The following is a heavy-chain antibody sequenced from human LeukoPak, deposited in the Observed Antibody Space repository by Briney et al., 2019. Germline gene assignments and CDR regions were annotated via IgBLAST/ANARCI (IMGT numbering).Heavy chain of an antibody. CDR2: INPNSGGT. CDR3: AGGLGLRGSSLVPVGY. Sequence: GASVKVSCKASGYTFTGYYMHWVRQAPGQGLEWMGRINPNSGGTNYAQKFQGRVTMTRDTSISTAYMELSRLRSDDTAVYYCAGGLGLRGSSLVPVGYWGQGTLVTVSS. CDR1: GYTFTGYY. V-gene: IGHV1-2*06. D-gene: IGHD6-6*01. J-gene: IGHJ4*02.